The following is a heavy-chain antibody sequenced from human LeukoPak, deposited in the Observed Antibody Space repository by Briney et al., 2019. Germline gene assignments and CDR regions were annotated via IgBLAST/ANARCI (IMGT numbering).Heavy chain of an antibody. V-gene: IGHV3-23*01. D-gene: IGHD2-21*01. Sequence: GGSLRLSCAASGFTFSDYSMTWVRQVPGKGLDWVSAISPSGSNTYYADSVKGRFSISRDNSQNTLYLQMNSLRAEDSAIYYCAKHLQFQVLVFDYWGQGNLVTVSS. CDR3: AKHLQFQVLVFDY. CDR2: ISPSGSNT. J-gene: IGHJ4*02. CDR1: GFTFSDYS.